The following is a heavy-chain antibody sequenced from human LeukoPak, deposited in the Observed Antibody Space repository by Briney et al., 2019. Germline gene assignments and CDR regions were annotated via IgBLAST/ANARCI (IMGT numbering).Heavy chain of an antibody. Sequence: GASLRLSCAASGFTFSSYAMRWVRQAPGKGLEWVSAISGSGGSTYYADSVKGRFTISRDNSKDTVYLKMNSLRAEDTAVYYCELLLGPYDSYYGMDVWGQGTTVTVSS. CDR3: ELLLGPYDSYYGMDV. D-gene: IGHD2-2*01. CDR1: GFTFSSYA. V-gene: IGHV3-23*01. J-gene: IGHJ6*02. CDR2: ISGSGGST.